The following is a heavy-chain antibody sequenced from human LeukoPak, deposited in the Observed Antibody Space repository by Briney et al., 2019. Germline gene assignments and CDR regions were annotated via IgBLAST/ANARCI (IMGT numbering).Heavy chain of an antibody. CDR1: GYTFTSYY. CDR2: INPSGGST. CDR3: ARVALPYYYDSSAHPEGSFDY. D-gene: IGHD3-22*01. Sequence: ASVKVSCKASGYTFTSYYMHWVRQAPGQGLEWMGIINPSGGSTSYAQKFQGGVTMTRDTSTSTVYMELSSLRSEDTAVYYCARVALPYYYDSSAHPEGSFDYWGQGTLVTVSS. V-gene: IGHV1-46*01. J-gene: IGHJ4*02.